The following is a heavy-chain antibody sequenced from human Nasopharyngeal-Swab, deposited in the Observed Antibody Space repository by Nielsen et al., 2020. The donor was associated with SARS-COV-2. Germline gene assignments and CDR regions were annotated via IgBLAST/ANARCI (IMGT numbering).Heavy chain of an antibody. CDR2: ISYDGSNK. J-gene: IGHJ4*02. V-gene: IGHV3-30-3*01. CDR3: ARGGYRYSSSIDY. Sequence: GESLKISCAASGFTFSSYAMHWVRQAPGKGLEWVAVISYDGSNKYYADSVKGRFTISRDNSKNTLYLQMNSLRAEDTAVYYCARGGYRYSSSIDYWGQGTLVTVSS. D-gene: IGHD6-13*01. CDR1: GFTFSSYA.